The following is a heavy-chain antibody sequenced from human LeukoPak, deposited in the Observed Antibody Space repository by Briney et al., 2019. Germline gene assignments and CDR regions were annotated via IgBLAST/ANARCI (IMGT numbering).Heavy chain of an antibody. CDR2: IYYSGSF. D-gene: IGHD5-12*01. V-gene: IGHV4-39*07. J-gene: IGHJ6*03. CDR1: GGSISSSSYY. CDR3: ARGLRGYSGYGPYSYMDV. Sequence: SETLSLTCTVSGGSISSSSYYWGWIRQPPGKGLEWIGSIYYSGSFYYNPSLKSRVTISVDTSKNQFSLKLSSVTAADTAVYYCARGLRGYSGYGPYSYMDVWGKGTTVTVSS.